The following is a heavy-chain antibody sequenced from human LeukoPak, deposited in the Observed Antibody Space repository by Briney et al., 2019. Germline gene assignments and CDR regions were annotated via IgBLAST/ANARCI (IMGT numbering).Heavy chain of an antibody. CDR1: GGTFSSYA. J-gene: IGHJ6*03. CDR3: ARVDVVVVAATRRSKDYYYYMDV. D-gene: IGHD2-15*01. V-gene: IGHV1-69*13. CDR2: IIPIFGTA. Sequence: GASVKVSCKASGGTFSSYAISWVRQAPGQGLEWMGGIIPIFGTANYAQKFQGRVTITADESTSTAYMELSSLRSEDTAVYYCARVDVVVVAATRRSKDYYYYMDVWGKGTTVTVSS.